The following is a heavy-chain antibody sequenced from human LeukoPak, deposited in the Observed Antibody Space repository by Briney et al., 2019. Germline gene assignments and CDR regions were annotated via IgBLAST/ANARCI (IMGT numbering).Heavy chain of an antibody. CDR2: INPNSGGT. Sequence: ASVKVSCTASGYTFTGYYMHWVRQAPGQGLEWMGWINPNSGGTNYAQKFKGRVTMTRDTSISTAYMELSRLRSDDPAVYYCARVPKATPGHFDYWGQGTLVTVSS. CDR3: ARVPKATPGHFDY. J-gene: IGHJ4*02. CDR1: GYTFTGYY. V-gene: IGHV1-2*02.